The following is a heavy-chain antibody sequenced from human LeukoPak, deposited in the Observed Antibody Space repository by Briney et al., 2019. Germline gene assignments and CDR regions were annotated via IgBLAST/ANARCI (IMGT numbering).Heavy chain of an antibody. CDR2: IYYSGST. D-gene: IGHD3-22*01. CDR1: GGSISSYY. J-gene: IGHJ4*02. V-gene: IGHV4-59*01. Sequence: PSETLSLTCTVSGGSISSYYWSWIRQPPGKGLEWIGYIYYSGSTNYNPSLKSRVTISADTSKNQFSLKLSSVTAADTAVYYCASQSWDSSGYYFDYWGQGTLVTVSS. CDR3: ASQSWDSSGYYFDY.